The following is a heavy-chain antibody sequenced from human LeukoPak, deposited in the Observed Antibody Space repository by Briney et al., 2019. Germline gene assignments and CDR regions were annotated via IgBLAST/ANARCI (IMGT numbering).Heavy chain of an antibody. CDR3: ARVNYYGSGSPRDV. V-gene: IGHV4-34*01. CDR1: GGSFSGYY. D-gene: IGHD3-10*01. J-gene: IGHJ6*02. CDR2: INHSGST. Sequence: SETLSLTCAVCGGSFSGYYWSWIRQPPGKGLEWIGEINHSGSTNYNPSLKSRVTISVDTSKNQFSLKLSSVTAADTAVYYCARVNYYGSGSPRDVWGQGTTVTVSS.